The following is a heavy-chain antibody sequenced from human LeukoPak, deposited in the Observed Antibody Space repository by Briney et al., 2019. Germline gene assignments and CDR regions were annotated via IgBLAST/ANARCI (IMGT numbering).Heavy chain of an antibody. Sequence: GASVKVSCKASGDTFSSYDISWVRQAPGQGLEWIGGITPIFGTPNYAQKFQGRVTITADESTRTAYMELRSLRSEDTAVYYCARAYCSSTSCYRGYYYGMDVWGQGTTVTVSS. D-gene: IGHD2-2*02. CDR3: ARAYCSSTSCYRGYYYGMDV. CDR2: ITPIFGTP. CDR1: GDTFSSYD. V-gene: IGHV1-69*13. J-gene: IGHJ6*02.